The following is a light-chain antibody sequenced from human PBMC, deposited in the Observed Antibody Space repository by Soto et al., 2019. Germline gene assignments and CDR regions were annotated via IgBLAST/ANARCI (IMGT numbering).Light chain of an antibody. Sequence: EIVLTQSPATLSLSPGERATLSCRASQSVSNNYLAWYQQKPGQAPRLLIYRASTRATGVPARFSGSGSGTEFTLTISSLQSEDVSVYFCQHYNFWPHTFGQGTRLEIK. CDR2: RAS. CDR1: QSVSNN. CDR3: QHYNFWPHT. J-gene: IGKJ5*01. V-gene: IGKV3-15*01.